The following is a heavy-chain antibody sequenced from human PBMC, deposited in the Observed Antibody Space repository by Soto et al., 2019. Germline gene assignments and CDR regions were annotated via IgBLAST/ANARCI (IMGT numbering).Heavy chain of an antibody. CDR2: MMSDGRSA. CDR1: GFTFRNYW. Sequence: EVQLVESGGGLVQPGGSLRLSCAASGFTFRNYWMHWVRQAPGRGLVWVSHMMSDGRSATYADSVKGRFTISRDNVRETLYLQMDSLRAEDTAVYYCTRDLGYYYMDVWGRGTTVTVSS. V-gene: IGHV3-74*01. J-gene: IGHJ6*03. CDR3: TRDLGYYYMDV. D-gene: IGHD7-27*01.